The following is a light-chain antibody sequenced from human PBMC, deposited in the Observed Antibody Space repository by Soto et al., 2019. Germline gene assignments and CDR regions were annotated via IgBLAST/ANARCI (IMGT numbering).Light chain of an antibody. CDR2: GAS. CDR3: QQYNNWPFT. Sequence: EIVMTQSPATLSVSPGERATLSCRASQSVSSNLAWYQQKPGQAPRLLIYGASTRATGIPDRFSGSGSGTELTLTISSLQSEDFAVYYCQQYNNWPFTFGPGTKVDIK. V-gene: IGKV3D-15*01. CDR1: QSVSSN. J-gene: IGKJ3*01.